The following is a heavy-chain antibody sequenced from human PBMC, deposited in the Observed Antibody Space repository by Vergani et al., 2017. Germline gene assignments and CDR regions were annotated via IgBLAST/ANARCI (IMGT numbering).Heavy chain of an antibody. CDR1: GGSISSYY. CDR3: ARAYGDYGTYYYGMDV. D-gene: IGHD4-17*01. CDR2: IYYSGST. J-gene: IGHJ6*02. Sequence: QVQLQESGPGLVKPSETLSLTCTVSGGSISSYYWSWIRQPPGKGLEWIGYIYYSGSTNYNPSLKSRVTISVDTSKNQFSLKLSSVTAADTAVYYCARAYGDYGTYYYGMDVWGQGTTVTVSS. V-gene: IGHV4-59*01.